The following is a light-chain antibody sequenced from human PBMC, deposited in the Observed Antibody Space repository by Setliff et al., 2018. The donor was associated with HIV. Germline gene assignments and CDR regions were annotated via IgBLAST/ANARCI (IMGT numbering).Light chain of an antibody. CDR3: NSYSTSSTPYV. V-gene: IGLV2-14*03. Sequence: QSALTQPASVSGSPGQSITISCTGTSSDVGGYNHVSWYQQHPGQAPKLMIYDVTTRPSGVSSRFSGSKSGNAASLTISGLQAEDEADYYCNSYSTSSTPYVFGIGTKVTVL. CDR1: SSDVGGYNH. J-gene: IGLJ1*01. CDR2: DVT.